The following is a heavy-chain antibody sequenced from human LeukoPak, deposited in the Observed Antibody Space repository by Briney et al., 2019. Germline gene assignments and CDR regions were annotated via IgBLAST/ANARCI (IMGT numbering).Heavy chain of an antibody. CDR3: AKSDPSIFGFGELLSRGPAFDY. CDR2: ISGSGGST. CDR1: GFTFSSYA. D-gene: IGHD3-10*01. J-gene: IGHJ4*02. V-gene: IGHV3-23*01. Sequence: PGGSLRLSCAASGFTFSSYAMSWVRQAPGKGLEWVSAISGSGGSTYYADSVKGRFTISRDNSKNTLYLQMNSLRAEDTAVYYCAKSDPSIFGFGELLSRGPAFDYWGQGTLVTVSS.